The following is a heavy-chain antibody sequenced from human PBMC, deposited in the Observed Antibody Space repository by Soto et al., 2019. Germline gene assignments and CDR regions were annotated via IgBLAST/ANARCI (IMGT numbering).Heavy chain of an antibody. V-gene: IGHV4-34*01. CDR2: INHSGST. D-gene: IGHD4-17*01. CDR1: GGSFSGYY. Sequence: QVQLQQWGAGLLKPSETLSLTCAVYGGSFSGYYCSWIRQPPGKGLEWIGEINHSGSTNYNPSLKSRVTISVDTSRNQFFLKLSSVTAADTAVYYCARGRDYGDYHIWGQGTLVTVSS. CDR3: ARGRDYGDYHI. J-gene: IGHJ4*02.